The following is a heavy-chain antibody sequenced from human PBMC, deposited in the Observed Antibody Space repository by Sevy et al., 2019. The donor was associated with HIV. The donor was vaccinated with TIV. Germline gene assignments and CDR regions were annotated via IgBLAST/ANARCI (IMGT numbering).Heavy chain of an antibody. D-gene: IGHD2-8*01. V-gene: IGHV3-23*01. CDR1: GFTFSKYS. CDR3: AREGCTKPHDY. Sequence: GGSPRLSCAASGFTFSKYSMSWVRQPPGKGLEWVSTLSFGCGEINYADSVKGRFTISRDNSKSSVYLQMNNLRPEDTAMYYCAREGCTKPHDYWGQGTLVTVSS. CDR2: LSFGCGEI. J-gene: IGHJ4*02.